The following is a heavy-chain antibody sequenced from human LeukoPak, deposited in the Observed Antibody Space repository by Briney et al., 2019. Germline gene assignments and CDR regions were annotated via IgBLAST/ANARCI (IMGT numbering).Heavy chain of an antibody. J-gene: IGHJ5*02. V-gene: IGHV3-30*02. CDR3: AKDPQKYHLPPPWWFDR. D-gene: IGHD6-6*01. CDR2: IRYDGSNK. Sequence: GGSLRLSCAASGFTLSNYNMNWVRQAPGKGLEWVTFIRYDGSNKYYADSVKGRFTISRDNAKNTLYLQMNNLRTEDTAVYYCAKDPQKYHLPPPWWFDRWGQGTLVTVSS. CDR1: GFTLSNYN.